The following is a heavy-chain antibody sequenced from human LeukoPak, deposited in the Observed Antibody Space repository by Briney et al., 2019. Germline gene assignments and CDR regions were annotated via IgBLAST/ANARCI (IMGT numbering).Heavy chain of an antibody. J-gene: IGHJ5*02. CDR1: GGSISSYY. CDR3: ARLTGYSSESWFDP. Sequence: PSETLSLTCTVSGGSISSYYWSWIRQPAGKGLEWIGRIYTSGSTNYNPSLKSRVTMSVDTSKSQFSLKLSSVTAADTAVYYCARLTGYSSESWFDPWGQGTLVTVSS. D-gene: IGHD3-9*01. CDR2: IYTSGST. V-gene: IGHV4-4*07.